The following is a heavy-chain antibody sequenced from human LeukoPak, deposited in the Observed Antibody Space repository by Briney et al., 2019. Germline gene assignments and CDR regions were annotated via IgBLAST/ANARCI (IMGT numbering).Heavy chain of an antibody. CDR3: ARDMSSAY. CDR2: ISYDGSNK. V-gene: IGHV3-30*03. D-gene: IGHD3-10*02. CDR1: GFTFSSYG. Sequence: PGGSLRLSCAASGFTFSSYGMHWVRQAPGKGLEWVAVISYDGSNKYYADSVKGRFTISRDNSKNTLYLQMNSLRGEDTAVYYRARDMSSAYWGQGTLVTVSS. J-gene: IGHJ4*02.